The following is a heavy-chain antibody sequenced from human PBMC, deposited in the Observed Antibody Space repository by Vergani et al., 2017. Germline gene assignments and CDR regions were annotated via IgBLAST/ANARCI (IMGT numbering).Heavy chain of an antibody. D-gene: IGHD6-13*01. CDR2: ISYDGSNK. CDR1: GFTFSSYA. Sequence: VQLVESGGGLVKPGGSLRLSCAASGFTFSSYAMSWVRQAPGKGLEWVAVISYDGSNKYYADSVKGRFTISRDNSKNTLYLQMNSLRAEDTAVYYCARPPGELVAAAGYDYWGQGTLVTVSS. V-gene: IGHV3-30-3*01. J-gene: IGHJ4*02. CDR3: ARPPGELVAAAGYDY.